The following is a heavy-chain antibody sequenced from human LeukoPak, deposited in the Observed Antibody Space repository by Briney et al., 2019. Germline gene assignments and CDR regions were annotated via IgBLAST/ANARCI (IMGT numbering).Heavy chain of an antibody. CDR3: AKEKTGKFDFDS. J-gene: IGHJ4*02. CDR1: GFTFSSYE. Sequence: PGGSLRLSCAASGFTFSSYEMNWVRQAPGKGLEWVSYISSSGSTIYYADSVKGRVTVSRDDSKNTLYLQMNSLRAEDTAIYYCAKEKTGKFDFDSWGQGTLVTVSS. V-gene: IGHV3-48*03. D-gene: IGHD3-10*01. CDR2: ISSSGSTI.